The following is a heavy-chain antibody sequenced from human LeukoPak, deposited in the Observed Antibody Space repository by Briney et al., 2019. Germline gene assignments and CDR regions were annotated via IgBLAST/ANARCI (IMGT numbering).Heavy chain of an antibody. Sequence: PGGSLRLSCADSGFTFSIHTMHWVRQAPGKGLEWVAVISYDGNNKHYADSVKGRFTISRDNSKNTLYLQMNSLRAEDTAVYYCARGYTSSWYVSYFDYWGQGTLVTVSS. CDR2: ISYDGNNK. D-gene: IGHD6-13*01. V-gene: IGHV3-30-3*01. CDR1: GFTFSIHT. J-gene: IGHJ4*02. CDR3: ARGYTSSWYVSYFDY.